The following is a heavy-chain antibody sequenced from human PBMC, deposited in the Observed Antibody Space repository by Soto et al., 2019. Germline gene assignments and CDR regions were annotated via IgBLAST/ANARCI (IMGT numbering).Heavy chain of an antibody. J-gene: IGHJ5*02. Sequence: EVQLVESGGGLVQPGRSLRLSCAASGFTFDDYAMHWVRQAPGKGLEWVSGISWNSGSIGYADSVKGRFTIPRDNAKNSLYLKMNSLGAEDPALYYCEKNMPQWLFSNWFAPWGQGTLVTVSS. V-gene: IGHV3-9*01. CDR1: GFTFDDYA. CDR3: EKNMPQWLFSNWFAP. D-gene: IGHD3-22*01. CDR2: ISWNSGSI.